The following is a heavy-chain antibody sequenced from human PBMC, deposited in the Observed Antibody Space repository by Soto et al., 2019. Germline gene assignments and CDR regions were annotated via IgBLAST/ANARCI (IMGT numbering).Heavy chain of an antibody. Sequence: GGSLRLSCAASGFTFSDYAMSWVRQAPGKGLEWVSAISGPGGSTYYAASVKGRFTVSRDNSKNTLYLQMNSLRAEDTALYYCAKDRWIAAMAVITYFDPWGQGALV. J-gene: IGHJ4*02. V-gene: IGHV3-23*01. D-gene: IGHD5-12*01. CDR2: ISGPGGST. CDR3: AKDRWIAAMAVITYFDP. CDR1: GFTFSDYA.